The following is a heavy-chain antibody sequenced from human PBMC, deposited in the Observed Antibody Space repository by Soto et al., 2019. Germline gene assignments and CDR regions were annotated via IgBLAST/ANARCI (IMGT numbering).Heavy chain of an antibody. J-gene: IGHJ5*02. Sequence: SETLSLTCTASGGSISSYYWSWIRQPAGKGLEWIGRIYTSGSTNYNPSLKSRVTMSVDTSKNQFSLKLSSVTAADTAVYYCARHIAVAGTSWFDPWGQGTLVTVSS. CDR1: GGSISSYY. CDR3: ARHIAVAGTSWFDP. D-gene: IGHD6-19*01. CDR2: IYTSGST. V-gene: IGHV4-4*07.